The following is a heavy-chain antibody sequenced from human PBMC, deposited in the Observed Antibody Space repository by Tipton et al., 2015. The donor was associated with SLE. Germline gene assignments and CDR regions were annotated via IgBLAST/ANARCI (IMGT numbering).Heavy chain of an antibody. CDR3: ARFPSPY. Sequence: LRLSCAASGFTFSDYYMSWIRQAPGKGLEWIGEINHSGSTYYNPSLKSRVTISVDTSKNQFSLKLSSVTAADTAVYYCARFPSPYWGQGTLVTVSS. CDR2: INHSGST. CDR1: GFTFSDYY. V-gene: IGHV4-34*01. J-gene: IGHJ4*02.